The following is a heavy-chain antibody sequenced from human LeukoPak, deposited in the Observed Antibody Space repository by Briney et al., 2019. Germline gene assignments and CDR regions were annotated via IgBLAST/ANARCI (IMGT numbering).Heavy chain of an antibody. Sequence: PGGSLRLSCAASGFTFSSYSMNWVRQAPGKGLEWVSSISSISSYIYYADSVKGRFTISRDNAKNSVYLQMNSLRGEVMAVYYCAIGGEMATIGWFDPWGRGTVVSVSS. CDR2: ISSISSYI. V-gene: IGHV3-21*01. CDR3: AIGGEMATIGWFDP. D-gene: IGHD5-24*01. CDR1: GFTFSSYS. J-gene: IGHJ5*02.